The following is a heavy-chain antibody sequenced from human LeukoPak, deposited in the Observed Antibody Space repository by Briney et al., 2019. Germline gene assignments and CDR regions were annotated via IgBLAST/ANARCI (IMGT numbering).Heavy chain of an antibody. V-gene: IGHV3-23*01. D-gene: IGHD6-13*01. CDR3: AKTKPYGTTWYGGID. CDR1: EFTFSSYA. CDR2: IRESGGST. Sequence: GGSLRLSCVASEFTFSSYAMSWVRQAPGKGLEWVSAIRESGGSTHYADSVKGRFTISRDNSKNTLYLQMNSLRAEDTAVYYCAKTKPYGTTWYGGIDWGQGALVTVSS. J-gene: IGHJ4*02.